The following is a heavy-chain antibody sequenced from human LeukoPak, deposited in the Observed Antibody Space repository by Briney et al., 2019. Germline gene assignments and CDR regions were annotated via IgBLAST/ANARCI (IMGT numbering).Heavy chain of an antibody. D-gene: IGHD3-10*01. CDR1: GFTFSSYA. CDR2: ISYDGSNK. CDR3: VRGDGWFGELLNFDN. Sequence: GGSLRLSCAASGFTFSSYAMHWVRQAPGKGLEWVADISYDGSNKYYADSVKGRLTISRDNSKSTLYLQMNSLRDEDTAVYYCVRGDGWFGELLNFDNWGQGTLVTVSS. J-gene: IGHJ4*02. V-gene: IGHV3-30-3*01.